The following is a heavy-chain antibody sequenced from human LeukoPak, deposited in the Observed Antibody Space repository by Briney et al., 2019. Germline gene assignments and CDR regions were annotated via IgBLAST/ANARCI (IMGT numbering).Heavy chain of an antibody. J-gene: IGHJ6*03. CDR1: GYTFTGYY. CDR3: ARVPRGYDILTGYYKAYYYMDV. CDR2: INPNSGGT. D-gene: IGHD3-9*01. Sequence: ASVKVSCKASGYTFTGYYMHWVRQAPGQGLEWMGWINPNSGGTNYAQKFQGRVTMTRDTSISTAYMELSRLRSDDTAVYYCARVPRGYDILTGYYKAYYYMDVWGKGTTVTISS. V-gene: IGHV1-2*02.